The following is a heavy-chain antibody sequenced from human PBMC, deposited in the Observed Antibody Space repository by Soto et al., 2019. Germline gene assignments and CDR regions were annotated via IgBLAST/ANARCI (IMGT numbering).Heavy chain of an antibody. CDR2: ISGSGGST. CDR1: GFTFSSYA. D-gene: IGHD1-26*01. J-gene: IGHJ3*02. Sequence: GGSLRLSCAASGFTFSSYAMSWVRQAPGKGLEWVSAISGSGGSTYYADSVKGRFTISRDNSKNTLYLQMNSLRAEDTAVYYCAKGSRSGSYYDDAFDIWGQGTMVTVSS. V-gene: IGHV3-23*01. CDR3: AKGSRSGSYYDDAFDI.